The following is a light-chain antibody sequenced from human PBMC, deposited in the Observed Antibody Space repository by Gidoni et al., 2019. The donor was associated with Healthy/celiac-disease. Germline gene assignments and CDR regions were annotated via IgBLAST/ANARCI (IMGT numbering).Light chain of an antibody. Sequence: AIRITQSPSSLSASTGDRVTITCRASQGISSYLAWYQHKPGKAPKLLIYAASTLQRGVPSRFSGSGSGTDFTLTISCLQSEDFATYYCQQYYSYPYTFGQGTKLEIK. J-gene: IGKJ2*01. CDR3: QQYYSYPYT. CDR1: QGISSY. CDR2: AAS. V-gene: IGKV1-8*01.